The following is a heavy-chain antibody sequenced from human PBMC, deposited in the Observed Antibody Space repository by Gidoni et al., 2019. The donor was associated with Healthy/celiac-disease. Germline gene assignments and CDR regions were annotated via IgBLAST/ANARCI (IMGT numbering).Heavy chain of an antibody. J-gene: IGHJ6*03. CDR3: ARGGYCSSTSCYKAYYYMDV. CDR1: GFPFSSSS. D-gene: IGHD2-2*02. CDR2: ISSSSSYI. Sequence: EVQLVESGGGLVRPGGSLSTSGEASGFPFSSSSITWVRQAPGKGLEWVSSISSSSSYIYYADSVKGRFTISRDNAKNSLYLQMNSLRAEDTAVYYCARGGYCSSTSCYKAYYYMDVWGKGTTVTVSS. V-gene: IGHV3-21*01.